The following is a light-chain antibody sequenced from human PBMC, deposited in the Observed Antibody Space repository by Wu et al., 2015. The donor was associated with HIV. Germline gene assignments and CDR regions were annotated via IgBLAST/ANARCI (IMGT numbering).Light chain of an antibody. CDR2: DAS. V-gene: IGKV1-13*02. CDR3: QQLNSFPLT. Sequence: AIQLTQSPSSLSASIGDSVNITCRASQDIFTYLAWYQQTPGKAPRVLIYDASTLQSGVSSRFSGSGSGADFTLTISGLQREDFAVYFCQQLNSFPLTFGPRVTDWRL. CDR1: QDIFTY. J-gene: IGKJ5*01.